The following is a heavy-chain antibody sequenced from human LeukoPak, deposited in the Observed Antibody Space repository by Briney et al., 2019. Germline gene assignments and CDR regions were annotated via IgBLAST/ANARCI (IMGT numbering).Heavy chain of an antibody. Sequence: PGGSLRLSCAASGFTFSGSAMHWVRQASGKGLDWVGRIRSKANSYATAYAASVKGSFTISRDDSKNTAYLQMNSLKTEDTAVYYCTLPRGYCTNGVCPNYYYYYMDVWGKGTTVTVSS. V-gene: IGHV3-73*01. CDR2: IRSKANSYAT. J-gene: IGHJ6*03. D-gene: IGHD2-8*01. CDR3: TLPRGYCTNGVCPNYYYYYMDV. CDR1: GFTFSGSA.